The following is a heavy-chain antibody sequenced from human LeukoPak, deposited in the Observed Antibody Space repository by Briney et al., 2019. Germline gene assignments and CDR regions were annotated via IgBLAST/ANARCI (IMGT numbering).Heavy chain of an antibody. Sequence: GGSLRLSCAASKFTFSTYAMSWVRQAPGKGLEWVSGISGRGGTTDYADSVKGRFTISRDNSKNTLYLQMNSLRAEDTALYYCAKGGGYTYDYSFFVYWGQGTLVTVSS. V-gene: IGHV3-23*01. CDR2: ISGRGGTT. CDR1: KFTFSTYA. CDR3: AKGGGYTYDYSFFVY. J-gene: IGHJ4*02. D-gene: IGHD5-18*01.